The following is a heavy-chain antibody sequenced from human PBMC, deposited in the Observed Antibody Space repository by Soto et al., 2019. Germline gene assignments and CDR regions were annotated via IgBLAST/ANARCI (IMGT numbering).Heavy chain of an antibody. CDR1: GYTFINYG. V-gene: IGHV1-18*04. CDR3: ARDYTGRGYFDH. Sequence: APVKVSCKASGYTFINYGISWVRQAPGQGLEWLGWINTYSDRTNYAQEFQGRVSITTEKSTSTVDMELRSLRSGDTALYYCARDYTGRGYFDHWCQVSLVTVSS. CDR2: INTYSDRT. D-gene: IGHD2-8*02. J-gene: IGHJ4*02.